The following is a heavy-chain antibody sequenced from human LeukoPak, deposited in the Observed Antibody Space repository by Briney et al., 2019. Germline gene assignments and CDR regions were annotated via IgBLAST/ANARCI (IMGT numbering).Heavy chain of an antibody. CDR1: GYTFTGYC. D-gene: IGHD2-15*01. CDR3: ASCSGGSCYSFDY. Sequence: ASVKVSCKASGYTFTGYCMHWVRQAPGQGLKWMGWINPNSGGTNYAQKFQGRVTMTRDTSLSTAYMELSRLRSDDTAVYYCASCSGGSCYSFDYWGQGTLVTVSS. V-gene: IGHV1-2*02. J-gene: IGHJ4*02. CDR2: INPNSGGT.